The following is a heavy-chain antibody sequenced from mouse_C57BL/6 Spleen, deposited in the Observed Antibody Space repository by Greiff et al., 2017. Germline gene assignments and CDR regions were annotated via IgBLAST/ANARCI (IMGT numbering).Heavy chain of an antibody. CDR1: GFTFSDYY. J-gene: IGHJ1*03. CDR3: ARHPDYYGSSHWYFDV. V-gene: IGHV5-12*01. D-gene: IGHD1-1*01. Sequence: EVKLVESGGGLVQPGGSLKLSCAASGFTFSDYYMYWVRQTPEKRLEWVAYISNGGGSTYYPDTVKGRFTIARDNAKNTLYLQMSRLKSEDTAMYYCARHPDYYGSSHWYFDVWGTGTTVTVSS. CDR2: ISNGGGST.